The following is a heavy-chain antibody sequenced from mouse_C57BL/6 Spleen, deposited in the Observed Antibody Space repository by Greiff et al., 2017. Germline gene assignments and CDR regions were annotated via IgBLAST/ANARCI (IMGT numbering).Heavy chain of an antibody. V-gene: IGHV6-6*01. J-gene: IGHJ4*01. CDR1: GFTFSDAW. CDR3: RADYDGGYYYAMDY. Sequence: EVQLVESGGGLVQPGGSMKLSCAASGFTFSDAWMDWVRQSPEKGLEWVAEIRNKANNHETYYAESVKGRFTISRDDSKSSVYLQMNSLRAEDTGIYYCRADYDGGYYYAMDYWGQGTSVTVSS. D-gene: IGHD2-4*01. CDR2: IRNKANNHET.